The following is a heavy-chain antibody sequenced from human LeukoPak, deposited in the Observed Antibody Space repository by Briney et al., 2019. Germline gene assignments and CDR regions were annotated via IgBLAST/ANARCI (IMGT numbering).Heavy chain of an antibody. Sequence: SETLSLTCTVSGGSISSSSYYWGWIRQPPGKGLEWIRSIYYSGSTYYNPSLKSRVTISVDTSKNQFSLKLSSVTAADTAVYYCARMTSSGWYREDYWGQGTLVTVSS. J-gene: IGHJ4*02. V-gene: IGHV4-39*07. CDR1: GGSISSSSYY. CDR2: IYYSGST. D-gene: IGHD6-19*01. CDR3: ARMTSSGWYREDY.